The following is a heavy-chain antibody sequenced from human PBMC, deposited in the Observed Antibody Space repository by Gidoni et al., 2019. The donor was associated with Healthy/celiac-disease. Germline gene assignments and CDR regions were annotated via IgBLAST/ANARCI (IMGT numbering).Heavy chain of an antibody. CDR2: IKSKTDGGTT. CDR3: TTEEATVTNNYYYYGIDV. D-gene: IGHD4-4*01. CDR1: GLTFSNAG. V-gene: IGHV3-15*01. Sequence: EVKLVASGGGLVRHVGSLRLSCAASGLTFSNAGLSGVRQAPGKGLEWVGRIKSKTDGGTTDYAAPVKGRFTISRDDSKNTLYLQMNSLKTEDTAVYYCTTEEATVTNNYYYYGIDVWGQGTTVTVSS. J-gene: IGHJ6*02.